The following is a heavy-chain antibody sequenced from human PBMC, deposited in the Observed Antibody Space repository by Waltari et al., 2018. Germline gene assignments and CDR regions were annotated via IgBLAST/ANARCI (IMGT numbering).Heavy chain of an antibody. CDR2: LWFEGGDE. D-gene: IGHD3-16*01. J-gene: IGHJ4*02. CDR1: GFSLSHYG. Sequence: VKLVESGGGVVQPGKSLGLPCSASGFSLSHYGMHWVRQAPGRGLEWVALLWFEGGDEYYADSVRGRFTISRDNSKNLLYLHMDSLRVDDTAVYYCAKDAFGNTYMDHWGQGTLVTVSS. V-gene: IGHV3-30*18. CDR3: AKDAFGNTYMDH.